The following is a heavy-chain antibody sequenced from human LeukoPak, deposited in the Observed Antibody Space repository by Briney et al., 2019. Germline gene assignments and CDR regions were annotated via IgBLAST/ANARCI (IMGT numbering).Heavy chain of an antibody. CDR1: GFTFISYA. V-gene: IGHV3-23*01. D-gene: IGHD2-2*01. CDR2: ISGSGGST. Sequence: PGGSLRPSCAASGFTFISYAMSWVRQAPGKGLEWVSAISGSGGSTYYADSVKGRFTISRDNSKNTLYLQMNSLRAEDTAVYYCAKDQGLIVVVPAAIADWGQATLVTVSS. CDR3: AKDQGLIVVVPAAIAD. J-gene: IGHJ4*02.